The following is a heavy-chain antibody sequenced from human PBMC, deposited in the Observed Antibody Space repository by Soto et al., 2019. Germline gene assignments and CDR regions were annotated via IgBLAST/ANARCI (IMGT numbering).Heavy chain of an antibody. J-gene: IGHJ4*02. D-gene: IGHD6-13*01. Sequence: QVRLVESGGGVVQPGTSLRLSCAASGFTFTSYGMHWVRQAPGKGLEWVAVLSYDGRYKYYGDSVKGRFTISRDNSKNTLDLQMNSLRAEDTAVYFCAKGGRTSSSWYGEGMDYWGQGTLVTVSS. CDR1: GFTFTSYG. CDR3: AKGGRTSSSWYGEGMDY. V-gene: IGHV3-30*18. CDR2: LSYDGRYK.